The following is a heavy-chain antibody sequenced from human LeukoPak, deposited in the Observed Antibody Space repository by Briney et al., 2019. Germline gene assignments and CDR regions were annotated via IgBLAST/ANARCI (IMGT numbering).Heavy chain of an antibody. CDR2: INTNTGNP. D-gene: IGHD3-10*01. CDR3: ARVPHDEWFGELLVSGFDP. CDR1: GYTFTSYA. Sequence: GASVKVSCKASGYTFTSYAMNWVRQAPGQGLEWMGWINTNTGNPTYAQGFTGRFVFSLDTSVSTAYLQISSLKAEDTAVYYCARVPHDEWFGELLVSGFDPWGQGTLVTVSS. V-gene: IGHV7-4-1*02. J-gene: IGHJ5*02.